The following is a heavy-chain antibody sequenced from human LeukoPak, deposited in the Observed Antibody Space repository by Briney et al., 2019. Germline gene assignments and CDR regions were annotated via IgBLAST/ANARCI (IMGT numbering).Heavy chain of an antibody. Sequence: SETLSLTCAVYGGSFSGYYWSWIRQPPGKGLEWIGEINHSGSTNYNPSLKSRVTISVDTSKNQFSLKLSSVTAADTAVYYCASRPNRYCSGGSCYLLDHWGQGTLVTVSS. CDR2: INHSGST. D-gene: IGHD2-15*01. CDR1: GGSFSGYY. V-gene: IGHV4-34*01. J-gene: IGHJ4*02. CDR3: ASRPNRYCSGGSCYLLDH.